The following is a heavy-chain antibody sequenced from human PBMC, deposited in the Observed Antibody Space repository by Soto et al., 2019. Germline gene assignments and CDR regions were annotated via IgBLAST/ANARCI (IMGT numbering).Heavy chain of an antibody. J-gene: IGHJ4*02. CDR1: GRSFSGYY. Sequence: QVRLQQWGAGLLKPSETLSLTCAVYGRSFSGYYCSWIRQPPGKGLEWIGEINHSGSTNYNPSLKSRVTISVDTSQNQFSLNLSSVTAADTAVYYCARAYGGNSGVFDYWGQGTLVTVSS. V-gene: IGHV4-34*01. CDR3: ARAYGGNSGVFDY. D-gene: IGHD4-17*01. CDR2: INHSGST.